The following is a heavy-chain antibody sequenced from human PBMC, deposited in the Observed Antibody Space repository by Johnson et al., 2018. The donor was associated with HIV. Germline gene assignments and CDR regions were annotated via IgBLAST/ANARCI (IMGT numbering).Heavy chain of an antibody. CDR2: IYSGGST. D-gene: IGHD6-19*01. V-gene: IGHV3-66*01. J-gene: IGHJ3*02. CDR3: ARDPKGSSGWFGGAFDI. CDR1: GFTFSNY. Sequence: VQLVESGGGLVQPGGSLRLSCAASGFTFSNYMSWVRQAPGKGLEWVPVIYSGGSTYYADSVKGRFTISRDTSNNTLYLQMTSLRAVDTAVYYCARDPKGSSGWFGGAFDIWGQGTMVTVSS.